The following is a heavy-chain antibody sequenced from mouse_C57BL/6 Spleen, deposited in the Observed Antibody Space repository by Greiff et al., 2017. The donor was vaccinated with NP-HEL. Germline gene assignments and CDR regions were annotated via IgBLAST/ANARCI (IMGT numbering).Heavy chain of an antibody. V-gene: IGHV1-80*01. CDR3: ARRTTVGGYFDV. J-gene: IGHJ1*03. Sequence: QVQLQQSGAELVKPGASVKISCKASGYAFSSYWMNWVKQRPGKGLEWIGQIYPGDGDTNHNGKFKGKATLTADKSSSTAYMQLSSLTSEDSAVYFCARRTTVGGYFDVWGTGTTVTVSS. CDR2: IYPGDGDT. D-gene: IGHD1-1*01. CDR1: GYAFSSYW.